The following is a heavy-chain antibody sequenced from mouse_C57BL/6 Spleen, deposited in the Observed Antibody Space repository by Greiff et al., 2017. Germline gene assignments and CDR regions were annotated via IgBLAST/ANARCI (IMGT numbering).Heavy chain of an antibody. V-gene: IGHV5-9-1*02. CDR2: ISSGGDYI. J-gene: IGHJ4*01. CDR1: GFTFSSYA. CDR3: TRVAGSYAMDY. D-gene: IGHD4-1*01. Sequence: EVQGVESGEGLVKPGGSLKLSCAASGFTFSSYAMSWVRQTPEKRLEWVAYISSGGDYIYYADTVKGRFTISRDNARNTLYLQMSSLKSEDTAMYYCTRVAGSYAMDYWGQGTSVTVSS.